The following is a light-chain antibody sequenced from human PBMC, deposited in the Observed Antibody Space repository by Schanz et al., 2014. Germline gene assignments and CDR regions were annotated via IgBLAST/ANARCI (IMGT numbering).Light chain of an antibody. Sequence: EILLTQSAAILSVSPGERATLSCRASQSVYTSLAWYQQKPGQAPRLLVYGPSTRATGVPARFSGSGSGTEFTLTISSLQSEDFAVYYCQQYYNWPRTFGQGTKVEIK. CDR3: QQYYNWPRT. CDR1: QSVYTS. CDR2: GPS. V-gene: IGKV3-15*01. J-gene: IGKJ1*01.